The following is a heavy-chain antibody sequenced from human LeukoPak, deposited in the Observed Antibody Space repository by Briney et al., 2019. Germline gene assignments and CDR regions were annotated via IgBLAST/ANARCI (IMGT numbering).Heavy chain of an antibody. CDR2: ISGYSGDT. V-gene: IGHV1-18*01. CDR1: GYTFTNYG. J-gene: IGHJ4*02. CDR3: ARDAYSRSSIFDS. Sequence: WASVKVSCKASGYTFTNYGFSWVRQAPGQGLEWMGRISGYSGDTNYAQKLQGRVTLTTDTSTTTAYMELRSLTSDDTAVYYCARDAYSRSSIFDSWGQGALVTVSS. D-gene: IGHD6-6*01.